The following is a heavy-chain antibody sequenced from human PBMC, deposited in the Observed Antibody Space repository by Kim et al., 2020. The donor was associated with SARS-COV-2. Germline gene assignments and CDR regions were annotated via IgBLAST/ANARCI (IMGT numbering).Heavy chain of an antibody. V-gene: IGHV1-69*13. CDR1: GGTFSRSA. Sequence: SVKVSCKTSGGTFSRSAISWVRQAPGQGLEWMGGIIPISGTTKYVEKFQGRVTITADESTSTAHMELSSLRSEDTAVYYCATNGEVTDTWGYYYSMDVWGQGTTVTVSS. J-gene: IGHJ6*02. CDR2: IIPISGTT. CDR3: ATNGEVTDTWGYYYSMDV. D-gene: IGHD2-21*02.